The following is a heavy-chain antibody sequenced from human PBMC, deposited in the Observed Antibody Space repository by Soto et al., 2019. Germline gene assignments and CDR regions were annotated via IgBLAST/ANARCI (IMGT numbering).Heavy chain of an antibody. D-gene: IGHD6-13*01. CDR2: IKQDGSEK. J-gene: IGHJ6*02. Sequence: EVQLVESGGGLVQPGGSLRLSCAASGFTFSSYWMSWVRQAPVKGLEWVGNIKQDGSEKNYVDFVKGRFTISRDNAKNSLYLQINSRRAEYTAVYYCARIASAGRGWDVWGQGTTVVVSS. CDR1: GFTFSSYW. CDR3: ARIASAGRGWDV. V-gene: IGHV3-7*01.